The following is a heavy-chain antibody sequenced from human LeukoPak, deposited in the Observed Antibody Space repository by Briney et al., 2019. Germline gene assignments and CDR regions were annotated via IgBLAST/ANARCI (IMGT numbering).Heavy chain of an antibody. J-gene: IGHJ4*02. D-gene: IGHD6-13*01. CDR2: ITTNSDDT. CDR3: VRDMTARSWHAFDS. Sequence: GGSLRLSCAASGFTFSSHDMDWVRQAPGKGLEWSSHITTNSDDTHYADSVKGRFIISRDNVKDSLYLQMNSLRAEDTAVYYCVRDMTARSWHAFDSWGRGTLVTVSS. CDR1: GFTFSSHD. V-gene: IGHV3-48*03.